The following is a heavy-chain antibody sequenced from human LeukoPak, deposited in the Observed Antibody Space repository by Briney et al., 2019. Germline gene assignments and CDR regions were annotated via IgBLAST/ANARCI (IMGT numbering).Heavy chain of an antibody. CDR3: ARDYKRVPAAAVNFDY. CDR1: GYTFTSYY. V-gene: IGHV1-46*01. Sequence: ASVKVSCKASGYTFTSYYMHWVRQPAGHGLEGMGIIKPSGGSTSYAQKFQGRVTMTRDMSTSTVYMELSSLRSEDTAVYYCARDYKRVPAAAVNFDYWGQGTLVTVSS. J-gene: IGHJ4*02. CDR2: IKPSGGST. D-gene: IGHD2-2*01.